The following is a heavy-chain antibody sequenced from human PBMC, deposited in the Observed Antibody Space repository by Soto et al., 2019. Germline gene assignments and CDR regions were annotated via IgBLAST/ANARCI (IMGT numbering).Heavy chain of an antibody. CDR1: GFTFSSYV. J-gene: IGHJ4*02. V-gene: IGHV3-23*01. D-gene: IGHD6-6*01. CDR2: ISGSGVST. Sequence: AGPLRLSCAASGFTFSSYVMSWVRQAPGKGLEWVSGISGSGVSTYYADSVKGRFTISRDNSKSTLYLQMNSLRAEDTAVYYCAKDRERIATRSIDYWGQGTLVTVSS. CDR3: AKDRERIATRSIDY.